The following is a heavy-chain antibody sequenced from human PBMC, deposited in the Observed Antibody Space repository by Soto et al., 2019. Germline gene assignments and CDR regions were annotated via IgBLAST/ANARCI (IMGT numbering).Heavy chain of an antibody. Sequence: QVQLQESGPGLVKPSQTLSLTCSVSGGSVSSGDYFWSWIRQHPEKGLEWMGYIYYSGSTYYNPSRKSRLTISVDTSKNQFSLKLRSVTAADTAVYYCARVPRASNWFDPWGQGTLVTVSS. J-gene: IGHJ5*02. CDR2: IYYSGST. V-gene: IGHV4-31*03. CDR3: ARVPRASNWFDP. CDR1: GGSVSSGDYF.